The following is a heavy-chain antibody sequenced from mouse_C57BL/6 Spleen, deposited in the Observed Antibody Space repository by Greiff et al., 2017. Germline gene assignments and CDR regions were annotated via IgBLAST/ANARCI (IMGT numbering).Heavy chain of an antibody. D-gene: IGHD2-3*01. V-gene: IGHV1-64*01. J-gene: IGHJ4*01. CDR1: GYTFTSYW. Sequence: QVQLKQPGAELVKPGASVKLSCKASGYTFTSYWMHWVKQRPGQGLEWIGMIHPNSGSTNYNEKFKSKATLTVDKSSSTPYMQLSSLTSEDSAVYYSAMGRDGYYYAMDYWGQGTSVTVSS. CDR3: AMGRDGYYYAMDY. CDR2: IHPNSGST.